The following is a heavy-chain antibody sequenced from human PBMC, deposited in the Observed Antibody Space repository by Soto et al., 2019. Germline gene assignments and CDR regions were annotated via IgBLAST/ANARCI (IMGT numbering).Heavy chain of an antibody. D-gene: IGHD2-2*01. CDR3: AKAPSQYCSSTSCYPDAFAI. CDR1: GFTFSSYA. V-gene: IGHV3-23*01. J-gene: IGHJ3*02. Sequence: EVQLLESGGGLVQPGGSLRLSCAASGFTFSSYAMSWVRQAPGTGLEWVSAISGSGGSTYYADSVKGRFTISRDNSKNPLYLQMNSLRAEDTAVYYCAKAPSQYCSSTSCYPDAFAIWGQGTMVTVSS. CDR2: ISGSGGST.